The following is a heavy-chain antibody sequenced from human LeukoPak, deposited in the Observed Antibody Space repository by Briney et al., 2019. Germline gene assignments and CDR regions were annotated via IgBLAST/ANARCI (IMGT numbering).Heavy chain of an antibody. CDR2: IYYTGTT. D-gene: IGHD3-16*01. CDR3: VTRHQYVSAEY. Sequence: SETLSVTCAVPGDSISNSNDFGSWIRQPPGKGLEWIGTIYYTGTTYYNPSLKSRVTISVDTSKNQFSLKLTSLTAADTAVYSCVTRHQYVSAEYWGQGTLVTVSS. J-gene: IGHJ4*02. CDR1: GDSISNSNDF. V-gene: IGHV4-39*01.